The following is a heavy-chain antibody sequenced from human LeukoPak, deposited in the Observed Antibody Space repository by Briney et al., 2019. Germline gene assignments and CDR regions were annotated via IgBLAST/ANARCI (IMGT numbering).Heavy chain of an antibody. CDR2: IYYSGST. J-gene: IGHJ6*03. Sequence: SETLSLTCTVSGGSISSYYWSWIRQPPGKGLEGIGYIYYSGSTNYNPSLKSRVTISVDTSKNQFSLKLSSVTAADTAVYYCARGRSSMVRGYYMDVWGKGTTVTISS. D-gene: IGHD3-10*01. CDR3: ARGRSSMVRGYYMDV. V-gene: IGHV4-59*01. CDR1: GGSISSYY.